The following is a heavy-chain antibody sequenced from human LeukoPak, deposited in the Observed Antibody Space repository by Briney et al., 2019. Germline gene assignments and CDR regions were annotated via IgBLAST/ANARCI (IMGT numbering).Heavy chain of an antibody. CDR3: AKGHAVYCSSTSCYLDY. J-gene: IGHJ4*02. V-gene: IGHV3-23*01. Sequence: PGGSLRLSCAASGFTFSSYAMSWVCQAPGKGLEWVSAISGSGGSTYYADSVKGRFTISRDNSKNTLYLQMNSLRAEDTAVYYCAKGHAVYCSSTSCYLDYWGQGTLVTVSS. D-gene: IGHD2-2*01. CDR2: ISGSGGST. CDR1: GFTFSSYA.